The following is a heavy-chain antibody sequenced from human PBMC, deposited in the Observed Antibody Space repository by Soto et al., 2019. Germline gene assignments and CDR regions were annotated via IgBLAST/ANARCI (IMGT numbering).Heavy chain of an antibody. Sequence: QVNLVQSGAEVKKPGSSVKVSCKASGLTFSSSTLTWVRQAPGQGPEWMGGIIPFFGSVDYAQKFQDRVTITADVSTSTTYMELRSLRSEDTAVYYCARGHQYGGNSDAFEFWGQGTVVTVSS. V-gene: IGHV1-69*12. CDR1: GLTFSSST. D-gene: IGHD2-21*02. J-gene: IGHJ3*01. CDR3: ARGHQYGGNSDAFEF. CDR2: IIPFFGSV.